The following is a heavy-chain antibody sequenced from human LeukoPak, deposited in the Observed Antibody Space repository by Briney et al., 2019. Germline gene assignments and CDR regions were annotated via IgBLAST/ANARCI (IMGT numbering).Heavy chain of an antibody. CDR3: ARDDRYGSGTLGKRFDP. Sequence: PGGSLRLSCVASGFIFTSFGMNWVSQAPGKGLEWVSSITHGGQIYYADSVKGRFTISRDNTKNSVYLQMDNLRDDDTAVYFCARDDRYGSGTLGKRFDPWGQGTLVSVSS. D-gene: IGHD3-10*01. V-gene: IGHV3-21*01. J-gene: IGHJ5*02. CDR2: ITHGGQI. CDR1: GFIFTSFG.